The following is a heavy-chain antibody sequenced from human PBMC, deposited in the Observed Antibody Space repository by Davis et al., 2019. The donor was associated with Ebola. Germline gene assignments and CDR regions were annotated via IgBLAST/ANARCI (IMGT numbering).Heavy chain of an antibody. D-gene: IGHD1-1*01. V-gene: IGHV1-18*04. Sequence: ASVKVSCKASGYTFTNYGITWVRQAPGQGLEWMGWINPHNGNTNYAQNVRGRVTMTTDTSTSTAYMEVGSLKSDDTAVYYCARAQFPTTSDHWGQGAQVTVSS. CDR3: ARAQFPTTSDH. J-gene: IGHJ4*02. CDR1: GYTFTNYG. CDR2: INPHNGNT.